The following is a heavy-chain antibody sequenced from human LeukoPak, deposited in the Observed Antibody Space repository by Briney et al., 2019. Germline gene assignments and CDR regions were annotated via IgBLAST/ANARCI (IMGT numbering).Heavy chain of an antibody. Sequence: GRSLRLSCAASGFTFSSYAMHWVRQAPGKGLEWVAVISYDGSNKYYADSVEGRFTISRDNSKNTLYLQMNSLRAEDTAVYYCARDRGYDFIDYWGQGTLVTVSS. J-gene: IGHJ4*02. V-gene: IGHV3-30-3*01. CDR3: ARDRGYDFIDY. D-gene: IGHD5-12*01. CDR1: GFTFSSYA. CDR2: ISYDGSNK.